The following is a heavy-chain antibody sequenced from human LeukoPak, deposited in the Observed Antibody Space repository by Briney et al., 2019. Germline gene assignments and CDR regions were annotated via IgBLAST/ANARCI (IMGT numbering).Heavy chain of an antibody. CDR1: GFTFSSYS. J-gene: IGHJ3*02. V-gene: IGHV3-21*01. CDR2: IRSSSSYI. D-gene: IGHD6-13*01. Sequence: PGGSLRLSCAASGFTFSSYSMNWVRQAPGKGLEWVSSIRSSSSYIYYADSVKGRFTISRDNAKNSLYLQMNSLRAEDTAVYYCARDTHSSSWLDAFDIWGQGTMVTVSS. CDR3: ARDTHSSSWLDAFDI.